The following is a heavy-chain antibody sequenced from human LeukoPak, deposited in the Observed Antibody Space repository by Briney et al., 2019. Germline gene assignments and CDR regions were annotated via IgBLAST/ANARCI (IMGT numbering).Heavy chain of an antibody. J-gene: IGHJ1*01. CDR3: ARAQWLETEYFQH. V-gene: IGHV1-3*01. Sequence: GASVKVSCKASGYTFTSYAMHWVRQAPGQRLEWMGWINAGNGNTKYSQKFQGRVTITRDTSASTAYMELSSLRSEDTAVYYCARAQWLETEYFQHWGQGTLVTVSS. D-gene: IGHD6-19*01. CDR1: GYTFTSYA. CDR2: INAGNGNT.